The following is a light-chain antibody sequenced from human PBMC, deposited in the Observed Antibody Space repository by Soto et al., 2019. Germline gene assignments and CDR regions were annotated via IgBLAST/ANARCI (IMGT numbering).Light chain of an antibody. CDR2: GAS. CDR3: PQYNIWLRP. J-gene: IGKJ1*01. CDR1: QSVSSD. Sequence: IVFKMSAATLSLKQGARATLSCRASQSVSSDLAWYHQKPGQAPRLLIYGASTRATGIPARFSGSGSGTEFTLTINSLQSEDFAVYYCPQYNIWLRPLAHGTKVDIK. V-gene: IGKV3-15*01.